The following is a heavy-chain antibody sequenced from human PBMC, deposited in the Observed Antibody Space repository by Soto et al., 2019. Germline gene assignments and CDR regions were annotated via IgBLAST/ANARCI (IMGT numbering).Heavy chain of an antibody. CDR1: GFTFSSYS. D-gene: IGHD6-13*01. J-gene: IGHJ4*02. V-gene: IGHV3-21*04. CDR3: ARARSTAAGLFDY. CDR2: ISSRSRSI. Sequence: PGGSLRLSCAASGFTFSSYSMHWVRQAPGKGLEWVSSISSRSRSIYYAESQKGRFTISRDNTKNSLYLQMNNLRAEDTAVYYCARARSTAAGLFDYWGLGTLVTVSS.